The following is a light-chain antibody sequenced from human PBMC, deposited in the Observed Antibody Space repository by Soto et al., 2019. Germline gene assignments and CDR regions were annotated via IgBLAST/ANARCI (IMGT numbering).Light chain of an antibody. Sequence: DIVLTQSPLSLPVTPGEPASISCRSSRSLLHSNAYNYLNWYLQKPGQSPQLLIYLGSNRASGVPDRFSGSGSGTDFTLKINRVEAEDVWVYYCMQGLQSPFTFGQGTKLEIK. V-gene: IGKV2-28*01. CDR2: LGS. CDR3: MQGLQSPFT. J-gene: IGKJ2*01. CDR1: RSLLHSNAYNY.